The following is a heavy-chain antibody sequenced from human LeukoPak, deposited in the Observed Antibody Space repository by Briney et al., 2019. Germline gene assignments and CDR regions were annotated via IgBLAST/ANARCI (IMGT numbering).Heavy chain of an antibody. V-gene: IGHV6-1*01. J-gene: IGHJ4*02. CDR2: TYYRSKWYN. CDR1: GDSVSSNSAA. Sequence: SQTLSLTCAISGDSVSSNSAAWNRIRQSPSRGLEWLGRTYYRSKWYNDYAVSVKSRITINPDTSKNQFSLQLNSVTPEDTAVYYCASQGIAAAGTGFDYWGQGTLVTVSS. CDR3: ASQGIAAAGTGFDY. D-gene: IGHD6-13*01.